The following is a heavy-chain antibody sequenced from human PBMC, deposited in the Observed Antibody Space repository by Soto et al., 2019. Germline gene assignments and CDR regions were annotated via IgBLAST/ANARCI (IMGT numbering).Heavy chain of an antibody. CDR1: KFTITSYW. J-gene: IGHJ6*02. D-gene: IGHD5-18*01. CDR2: INSDGSSI. Sequence: EVQLVESGGGLVQPGGSVRLSCAASKFTITSYWMHWVRQAPGKGLVWVSRINSDGSSISYADAVKGRFTISRDNAKNTLYLQMNNLRVEDTAVYYCAREVSHGYVLRGMDVWGQGTTVTVFS. V-gene: IGHV3-74*01. CDR3: AREVSHGYVLRGMDV.